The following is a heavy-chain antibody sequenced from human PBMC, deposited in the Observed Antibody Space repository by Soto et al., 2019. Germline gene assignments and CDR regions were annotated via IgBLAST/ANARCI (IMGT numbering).Heavy chain of an antibody. J-gene: IGHJ6*02. CDR1: GVSISSRTYY. V-gene: IGHV4-39*01. CDR2: IYSSGST. Sequence: PSDTLSLTCTVHGVSISSRTYYWRWIRKPPGKGLERIGSIYSSGSTYYNPSLKSRVTISVDTSKNQFSLKLSSVTAADTAVYYCARLHGYCISSSCHGHYAMDVWGQGTTVT. CDR3: ARLHGYCISSSCHGHYAMDV. D-gene: IGHD2-2*01.